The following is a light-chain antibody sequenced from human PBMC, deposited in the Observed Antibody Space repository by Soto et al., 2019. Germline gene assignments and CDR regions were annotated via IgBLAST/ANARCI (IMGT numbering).Light chain of an antibody. CDR2: KAS. CDR1: QSISSL. CDR3: QQYNSYPLT. V-gene: IGKV1-5*03. Sequence: DIQMTQSPSTLSASVGDRVTITCRASQSISSLLAWYQQKPGRAPTLLIYKASTLESGVPSRFSGSGSGTEFSLTISSLQPDDSATYCCQQYNSYPLTFGQGTRLEIK. J-gene: IGKJ5*01.